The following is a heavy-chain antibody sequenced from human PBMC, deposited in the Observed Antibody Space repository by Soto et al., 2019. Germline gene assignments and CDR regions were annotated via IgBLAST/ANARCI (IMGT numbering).Heavy chain of an antibody. Sequence: QTGGSVRLSCAASGFTFSSYGMHWVRQAPGKGLEWVAVIWPDGSKEYYGDSVKGRFTISRDNSKNTLYLQMNSLRAEDTAIYYCSRHNNAYDYDVRGQGALVTVAS. CDR1: GFTFSSYG. CDR3: SRHNNAYDYDV. D-gene: IGHD5-12*01. J-gene: IGHJ4*02. CDR2: IWPDGSKE. V-gene: IGHV3-33*01.